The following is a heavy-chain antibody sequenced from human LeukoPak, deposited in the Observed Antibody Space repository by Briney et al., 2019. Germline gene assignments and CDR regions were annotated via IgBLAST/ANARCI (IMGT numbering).Heavy chain of an antibody. Sequence: GGSLRLSCAVSGFTFSSYGMHWVRQAPGKGLEWVAVIWYDGSNKYYADSVKGRFTISRDNSKNTLYLQMNSLRAEDTAVYYCAKDLTGTSTDYFDYWGQGTLVTVSS. CDR3: AKDLTGTSTDYFDY. D-gene: IGHD1-20*01. CDR1: GFTFSSYG. V-gene: IGHV3-33*06. CDR2: IWYDGSNK. J-gene: IGHJ4*02.